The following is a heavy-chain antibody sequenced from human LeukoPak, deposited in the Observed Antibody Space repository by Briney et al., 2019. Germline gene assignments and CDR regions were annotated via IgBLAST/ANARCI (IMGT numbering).Heavy chain of an antibody. V-gene: IGHV3-30-3*01. J-gene: IGHJ4*02. CDR1: GFTFSSYA. D-gene: IGHD3-10*01. CDR2: ISYDGSNK. CDR3: AKDLGTLISGSYFYYFDY. Sequence: GGSLRLSCAASGFTFSSYAMHWVRQAPGKGLEWVAVISYDGSNKYYADSVKGRFTISRGNSKNTLYLQMNSLRAEDTAVYYCAKDLGTLISGSYFYYFDYWGQGTLVTVSS.